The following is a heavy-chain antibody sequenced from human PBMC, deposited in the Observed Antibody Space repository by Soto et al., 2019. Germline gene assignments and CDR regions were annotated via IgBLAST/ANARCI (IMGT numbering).Heavy chain of an antibody. CDR3: VRDRRYFDWLLSLSNPFDY. V-gene: IGHV1-18*01. J-gene: IGHJ4*02. CDR1: GYTFTSYG. Sequence: ASVKVSCKASGYTFTSYGISWVRQAPGQRNKRKGWISAYNDNTNYAQKQQGRVTMTTDTSTSTAYMELRSLRSDDTAVYYCVRDRRYFDWLLSLSNPFDYWGQGTLVTVSS. CDR2: ISAYNDNT. D-gene: IGHD3-9*01.